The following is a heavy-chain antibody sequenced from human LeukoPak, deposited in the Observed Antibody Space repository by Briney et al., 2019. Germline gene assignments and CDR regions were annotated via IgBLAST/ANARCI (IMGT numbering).Heavy chain of an antibody. CDR2: INHNGNVN. CDR1: GFTFSSYW. J-gene: IGHJ6*02. Sequence: GGSLRLSCAASGFTFSSYWMNWARQAPGKGLEWAASINHNGNVNYYVDSVKGRFTISRDNAKNSLYLQMSNLRAEDTAVYFCARGSGLDVWGRGATVTVSS. V-gene: IGHV3-7*03. D-gene: IGHD3-10*01. CDR3: ARGSGLDV.